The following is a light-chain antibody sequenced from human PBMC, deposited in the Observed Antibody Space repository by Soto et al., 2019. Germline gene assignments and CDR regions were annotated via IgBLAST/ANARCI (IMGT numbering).Light chain of an antibody. CDR1: QSVRSH. Sequence: DIVLTQSPGTLSLSPGERATLSCRGSQSVRSHLAWYQQKPGQAPRLLIYGASSRATGIPDRFSGSGSGTDFTLTISRLEPEDFAVYYCQQYGSSPITFGPGTKVDIK. J-gene: IGKJ3*01. V-gene: IGKV3-20*01. CDR2: GAS. CDR3: QQYGSSPIT.